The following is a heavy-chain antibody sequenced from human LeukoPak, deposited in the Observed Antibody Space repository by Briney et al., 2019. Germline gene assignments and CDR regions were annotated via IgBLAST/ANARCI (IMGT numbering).Heavy chain of an antibody. J-gene: IGHJ6*03. D-gene: IGHD3-3*01. V-gene: IGHV1-69*01. CDR1: GGVFTSYA. CDR2: VIPVFGTL. CDR3: ARDVGTIFGVVIDRYYYYYMDV. Sequence: SVKVSCKASGGVFTSYAISWVRQAPGQGLEWMGAVIPVFGTLDYAQSFQGRVTFTADETTSTAYMELKNLGSDDTAVYYCARDVGTIFGVVIDRYYYYYMDVWGSGTTVTVSS.